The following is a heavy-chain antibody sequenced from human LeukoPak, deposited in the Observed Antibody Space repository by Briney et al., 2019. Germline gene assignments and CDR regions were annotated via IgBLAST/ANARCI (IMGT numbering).Heavy chain of an antibody. J-gene: IGHJ4*02. D-gene: IGHD6-13*01. CDR1: GFTFGDYA. Sequence: GGSLRLSCTASGFTFGDYALSWVRQAPGKGLEWVGFIRSQAYDGTAEYAASVKGRFTISRDDSKSIAYLQMTSLKTEDTAVYYCARSTRYMDYWGQGTLVTVSS. CDR2: IRSQAYDGTA. V-gene: IGHV3-49*04. CDR3: ARSTRYMDY.